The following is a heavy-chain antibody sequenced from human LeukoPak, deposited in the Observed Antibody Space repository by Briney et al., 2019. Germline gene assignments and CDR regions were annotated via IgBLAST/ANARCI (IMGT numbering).Heavy chain of an antibody. CDR3: AKSMGELSPDGAFDI. V-gene: IGHV3-23*01. Sequence: PGGSLRLSCAASAFTFSNYAMTWVPQGPGKGLELVSGVSGSGVSTYYADSVKGRFTISRDNSKNTLYLQMNSLRAEDTAVYYCAKSMGELSPDGAFDIWGQGTMVTVSS. CDR1: AFTFSNYA. CDR2: VSGSGVST. D-gene: IGHD3-16*01. J-gene: IGHJ3*02.